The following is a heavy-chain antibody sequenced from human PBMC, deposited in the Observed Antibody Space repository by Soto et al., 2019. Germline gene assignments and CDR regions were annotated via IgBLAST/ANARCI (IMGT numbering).Heavy chain of an antibody. CDR2: IYYSGST. J-gene: IGHJ6*02. V-gene: IGHV4-31*03. D-gene: IGHD4-17*01. CDR1: GGSISSGGYY. Sequence: QVQLQESGPGLVKPSQTLSLTCTVSGGSISSGGYYWSWIRQHPGKGLEWIGYIYYSGSTYYNPSLKSRVTLSVDTSKNQFALKLSSVTAADTAVYYCARDPLQSAYGATDGMDVWGQGTTVTVSS. CDR3: ARDPLQSAYGATDGMDV.